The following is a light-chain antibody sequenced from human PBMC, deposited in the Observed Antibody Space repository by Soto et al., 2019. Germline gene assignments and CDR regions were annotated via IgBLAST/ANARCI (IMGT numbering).Light chain of an antibody. CDR2: GAS. CDR3: QQYDTTPPT. Sequence: EIVLTQSPGTLSLSPGERATLSCRASQSVNSNYLASYQLKPGQAPRLLIYGASNRATAIPYRFSASGSGTDFTTTITRLEAEDFAAYYCQQYDTTPPTFGQGTKVEVK. CDR1: QSVNSNY. J-gene: IGKJ1*01. V-gene: IGKV3-20*01.